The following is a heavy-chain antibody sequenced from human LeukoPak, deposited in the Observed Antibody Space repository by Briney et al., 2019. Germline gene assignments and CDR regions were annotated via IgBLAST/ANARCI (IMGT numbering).Heavy chain of an antibody. CDR2: IYYSGST. Sequence: SETLSLTCTVSGGSISSSSYYWGWIRQPPGKGLEWIGSIYYSGSTYYNPSLKSRVTISVDTSKNQFSLKLSSVTAADTAVYYCARLSRMACINHWGQGTLVTVSS. V-gene: IGHV4-39*01. D-gene: IGHD5-24*01. CDR3: ARLSRMACINH. CDR1: GGSISSSSYY. J-gene: IGHJ5*02.